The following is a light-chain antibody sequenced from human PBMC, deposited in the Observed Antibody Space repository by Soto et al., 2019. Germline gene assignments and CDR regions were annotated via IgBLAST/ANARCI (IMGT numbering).Light chain of an antibody. Sequence: EIVLTQSPATLSLSPGERATLSCRASQSVSRYLAWYQQKPGQAPRLLIYDASNRATGIPARFSGSGSGTDFPLTISRLEPEDFAGYYCPQPGNWPPLYIFGQGTKLEIK. CDR1: QSVSRY. J-gene: IGKJ2*01. CDR3: PQPGNWPPLYI. CDR2: DAS. V-gene: IGKV3-11*01.